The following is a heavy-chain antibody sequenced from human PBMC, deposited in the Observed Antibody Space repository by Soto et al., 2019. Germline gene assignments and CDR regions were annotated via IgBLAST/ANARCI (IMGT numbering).Heavy chain of an antibody. J-gene: IGHJ3*02. CDR3: ARAYDYRDPRDALDT. V-gene: IGHV4-34*01. CDR1: GWSFSGYF. Sequence: QVQLQQWGAGLLKPSETLSLTCAVYGWSFSGYFWNWIRQPPGKGLQWIGKINHSGSTNYNPSLKSRVTISVDTSNNHVSLKLSSVTAADTAVYYCARAYDYRDPRDALDTWGQGTLVTVSS. D-gene: IGHD4-17*01. CDR2: INHSGST.